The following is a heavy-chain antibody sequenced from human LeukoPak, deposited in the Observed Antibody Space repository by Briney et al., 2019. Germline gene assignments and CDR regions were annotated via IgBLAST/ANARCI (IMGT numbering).Heavy chain of an antibody. Sequence: GGSLRLSCGASGFTFSSYAMHWVRQAPGKGLEWVAVISYDGSNKYYADSVKGRFTISRDNSKNTLYLQMNSLRAEDTAVYYCARDQYSSSSGYYFDYWGQGTLVTVSS. CDR3: ARDQYSSSSGYYFDY. CDR1: GFTFSSYA. V-gene: IGHV3-30*04. J-gene: IGHJ4*02. CDR2: ISYDGSNK. D-gene: IGHD6-6*01.